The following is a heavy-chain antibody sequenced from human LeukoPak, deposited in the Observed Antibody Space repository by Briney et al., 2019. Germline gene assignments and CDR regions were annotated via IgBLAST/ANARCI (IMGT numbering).Heavy chain of an antibody. V-gene: IGHV4-34*01. CDR3: AREPRGYDFWSGYQESYGMDV. CDR1: GGSFSGYY. D-gene: IGHD3-3*01. Sequence: SKTLSLTCAVYGGSFSGYYWSWIRQPPGKGLEWIGEINHSGSTNYNPSLKSQVTISVDTSKNQFSLKLSSVTAADTAVYYCAREPRGYDFWSGYQESYGMDVWGQGTTVTVSS. J-gene: IGHJ6*02. CDR2: INHSGST.